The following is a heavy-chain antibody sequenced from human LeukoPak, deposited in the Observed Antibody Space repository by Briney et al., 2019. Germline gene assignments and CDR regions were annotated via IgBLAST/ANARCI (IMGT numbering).Heavy chain of an antibody. CDR2: IRYDGSNK. CDR3: AKDLVVVAATSPFDY. Sequence: PGGSLRLSCAASGFTFSSYGMHWVRQAPGKGLEWVAFIRYDGSNKYYADSVKGRFTISRDNSKNTLYLQMNSLRAEDTAVYYCAKDLVVVAATSPFDYWGQGTLVTVSS. V-gene: IGHV3-30*02. D-gene: IGHD2-15*01. J-gene: IGHJ4*02. CDR1: GFTFSSYG.